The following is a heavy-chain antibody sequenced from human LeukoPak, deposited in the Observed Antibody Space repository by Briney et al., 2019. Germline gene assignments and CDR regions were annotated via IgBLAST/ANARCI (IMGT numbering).Heavy chain of an antibody. CDR1: EFTFW. V-gene: IGHV3-21*01. CDR2: IDSSSSYI. Sequence: TGGSLRLSCAASEFTFWMHWVRQAPGKGLEWVSSIDSSSSYIYYADSVKGRFTISRANAKNSLFLQMNSLRAEDTAVYYCARGPHGGFVIIPTEFWGQGTLVTVSS. CDR3: ARGPHGGFVIIPTEF. D-gene: IGHD3-3*01. J-gene: IGHJ4*02.